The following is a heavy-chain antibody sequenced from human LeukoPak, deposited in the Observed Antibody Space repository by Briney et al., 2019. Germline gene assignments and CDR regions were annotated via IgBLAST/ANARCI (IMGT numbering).Heavy chain of an antibody. CDR3: AKEYCSSTSCPRDYYYYMDV. Sequence: PGGSLRLSCAASGFTFSSYAMSWVRQAPGKGLEWVSAISGSGGSTYYADSVKGRFTISRDNSKNTLYLQMNSLRAEDTAVYYCAKEYCSSTSCPRDYYYYMDVWGKGTTVTLSS. V-gene: IGHV3-23*01. CDR1: GFTFSSYA. CDR2: ISGSGGST. D-gene: IGHD2-2*01. J-gene: IGHJ6*03.